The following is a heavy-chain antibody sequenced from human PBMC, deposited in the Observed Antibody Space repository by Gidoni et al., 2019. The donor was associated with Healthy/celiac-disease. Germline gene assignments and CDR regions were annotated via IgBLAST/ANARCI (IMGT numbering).Heavy chain of an antibody. Sequence: QVQLVESGGGVVQPGRSLRLSCAASGFTFSSYAMHWVRQAPGKGLEWVAVISYDGSNKYYADSVKGRFTISRDNSKNTLYLQMNSLRAEDTAVYYCARDKPLGYGDYELFDYWGQGTLVTVSS. CDR3: ARDKPLGYGDYELFDY. J-gene: IGHJ4*02. CDR1: GFTFSSYA. D-gene: IGHD4-17*01. CDR2: ISYDGSNK. V-gene: IGHV3-30-3*01.